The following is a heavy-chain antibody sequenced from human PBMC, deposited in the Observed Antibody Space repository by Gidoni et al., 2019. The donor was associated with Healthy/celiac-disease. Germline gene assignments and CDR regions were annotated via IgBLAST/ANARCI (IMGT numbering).Heavy chain of an antibody. D-gene: IGHD2-2*01. V-gene: IGHV1-2*02. CDR3: ARDGYCSSTSCYSGFGY. Sequence: QVQLVQSGAEVKKPGASVKVSCKASGYTFTGYYMHWVRQAPGQGLEWMGWINPNSGGTNYAQKFQGRVTMTRDTSISTAYMELSRLRSDDTAVYYCARDGYCSSTSCYSGFGYWGQGTLVTVSS. J-gene: IGHJ4*02. CDR2: INPNSGGT. CDR1: GYTFTGYY.